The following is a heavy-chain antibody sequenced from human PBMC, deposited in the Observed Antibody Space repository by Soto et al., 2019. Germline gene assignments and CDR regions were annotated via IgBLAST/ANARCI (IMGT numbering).Heavy chain of an antibody. CDR1: GFTFGADW. Sequence: EVQLVESGGGLVQPGGSLRLSCAGSGFTFGADWMTWVRQAPGNGLEWVANINRAGDDRYYVDSVKGRFTISSDNAKNSMYLQMNGLRAEDTAVYYCTRDLDTRCSAPISEFWGQGTLVTVSS. CDR3: TRDLDTRCSAPISEF. CDR2: INRAGDDR. J-gene: IGHJ4*02. V-gene: IGHV3-7*03. D-gene: IGHD2-15*01.